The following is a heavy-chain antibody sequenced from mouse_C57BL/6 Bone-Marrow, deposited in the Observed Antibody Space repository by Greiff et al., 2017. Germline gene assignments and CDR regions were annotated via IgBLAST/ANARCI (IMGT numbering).Heavy chain of an antibody. V-gene: IGHV5-6*01. D-gene: IGHD2-4*01. CDR2: ISSGGSYT. J-gene: IGHJ4*01. CDR3: TRGGVYDYDGGGYYYAMDY. CDR1: GFTFSSYG. Sequence: EVQLVESGGDLVKPGGSLKLSCAASGFTFSSYGMSWVRQTPDKRLAWVATISSGGSYTYYPDTVKGRFTISRDTARNTLYLQMSSLKSEDTAMYYCTRGGVYDYDGGGYYYAMDYWGQGTSVTVSS.